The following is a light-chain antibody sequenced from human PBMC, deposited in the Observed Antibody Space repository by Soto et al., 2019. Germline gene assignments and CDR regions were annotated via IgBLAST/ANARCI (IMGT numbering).Light chain of an antibody. CDR3: CSFAGNYIYV. Sequence: QSVLTHPRSVSGSPGQSVTISCTGTSSDVGGYNYVSWYLQHPGKAPKVMIYDVSKRPSGVPDRFSGSKSGNTASLTISGLQSEDEADYYCCSFAGNYIYVFGTGTKVTV. J-gene: IGLJ1*01. CDR2: DVS. V-gene: IGLV2-11*01. CDR1: SSDVGGYNY.